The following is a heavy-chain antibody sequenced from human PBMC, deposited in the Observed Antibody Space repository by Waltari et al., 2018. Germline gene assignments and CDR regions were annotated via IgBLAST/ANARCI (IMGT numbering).Heavy chain of an antibody. CDR1: GFTFSRYS. J-gene: IGHJ3*02. CDR2: ISSSSSYI. D-gene: IGHD6-19*01. Sequence: EVQLVESGGGLVKPGGSLRLSWAASGFTFSRYSMTWVRLAPGKGLEWVSSISSSSSYIYYADSVKGRFTISRDNAKNSLYLQMNSLRAEDTAVYYCARDSSTAVAGTFDAFDIWGKGTMVTVSS. V-gene: IGHV3-21*01. CDR3: ARDSSTAVAGTFDAFDI.